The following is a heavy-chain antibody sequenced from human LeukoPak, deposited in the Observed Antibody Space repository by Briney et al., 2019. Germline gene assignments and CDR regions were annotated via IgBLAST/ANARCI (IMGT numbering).Heavy chain of an antibody. CDR2: ISYDGGNK. D-gene: IGHD2-2*01. J-gene: IGHJ4*02. V-gene: IGHV3-30-3*01. Sequence: GGSLRLSCAASGFTFSSYAMHWVRQAPGKGLEWVAVISYDGGNKYYADSVKGRFTISRDNSKNTLYLQMNSLRAEDTAVYYCARDCSSTSCHGGYFDYWGQGTLVTVSS. CDR1: GFTFSSYA. CDR3: ARDCSSTSCHGGYFDY.